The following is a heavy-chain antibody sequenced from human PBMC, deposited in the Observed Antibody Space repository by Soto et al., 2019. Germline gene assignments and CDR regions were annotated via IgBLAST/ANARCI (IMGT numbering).Heavy chain of an antibody. CDR3: AILRRYLDY. J-gene: IGHJ4*02. CDR1: GGSISSRSYY. Sequence: SETLSLTCIVSGGSISSRSYYWGWIRQPPGKGLEWIASIYYSGSTYYNPSLESRVTISVDTSKTQYSMKLRSVTAADPAVYYCAILRRYLDYRGQGTLVTVSS. V-gene: IGHV4-39*01. CDR2: IYYSGST.